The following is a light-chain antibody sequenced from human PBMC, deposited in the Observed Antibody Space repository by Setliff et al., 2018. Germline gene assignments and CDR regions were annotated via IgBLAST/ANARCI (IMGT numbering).Light chain of an antibody. Sequence: QSVLTQPASVSGSPGQSITISRAGTSSDVGAYNLVSWYQQHPGKGPKVLIYEVTKRPSGVSTRFSGSKSGDTASLTISGLQAEDEADYHCASYIGSSTYVFGSGTKVTVL. CDR3: ASYIGSSTYV. CDR2: EVT. CDR1: SSDVGAYNL. J-gene: IGLJ1*01. V-gene: IGLV2-23*02.